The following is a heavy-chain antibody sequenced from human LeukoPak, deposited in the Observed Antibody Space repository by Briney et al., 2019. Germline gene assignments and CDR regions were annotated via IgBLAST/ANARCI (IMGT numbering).Heavy chain of an antibody. D-gene: IGHD3-9*01. CDR2: MNPNSGNT. Sequence: ASVKVSCKASGYTFTSYDINWVRQATGQGLEWMGWMNPNSGNTGYAQKFQGRVTMTRNTSISTAYMELSSLRSEDTAVYYCARLTALRYFDWLLEPYYYYYYMDVWGKGTTVTISS. V-gene: IGHV1-8*01. CDR3: ARLTALRYFDWLLEPYYYYYYMDV. CDR1: GYTFTSYD. J-gene: IGHJ6*03.